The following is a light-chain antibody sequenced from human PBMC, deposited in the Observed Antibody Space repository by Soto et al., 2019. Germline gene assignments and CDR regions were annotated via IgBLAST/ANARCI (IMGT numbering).Light chain of an antibody. CDR3: AQYNNWPPWT. V-gene: IGKV3-15*01. CDR2: GAS. J-gene: IGKJ1*01. Sequence: EIVMTQSPATLSVSPGERATLSCRASQSVSSNLAWYQQKPGQAPRLLIYGASTRATGIPARFSGSGSGTYFTLTISSLQSEDFAVYYCAQYNNWPPWTCGQGTKVEIK. CDR1: QSVSSN.